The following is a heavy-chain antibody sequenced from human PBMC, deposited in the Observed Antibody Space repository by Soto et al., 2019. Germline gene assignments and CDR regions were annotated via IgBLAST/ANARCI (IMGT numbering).Heavy chain of an antibody. J-gene: IGHJ4*02. CDR2: INAGNGNT. Sequence: ASVKVSCKTSGYTYRIYAITWVRQAPGQRLEWMGWINAGNGNTKYSQKFQGRVTITRDTSASTAYMELSSLRSEDTAVYYCARSIVVVTALDYWGQGTLVTVSS. CDR1: GYTYRIYA. D-gene: IGHD2-21*02. V-gene: IGHV1-3*01. CDR3: ARSIVVVTALDY.